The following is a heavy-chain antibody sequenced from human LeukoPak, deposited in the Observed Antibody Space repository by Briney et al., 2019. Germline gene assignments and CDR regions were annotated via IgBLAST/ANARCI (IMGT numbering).Heavy chain of an antibody. J-gene: IGHJ6*02. CDR2: IYYSGST. CDR1: GGSISSSSYY. CDR3: ARGSGIAAAGTPLVYYYGMDV. V-gene: IGHV4-39*01. D-gene: IGHD6-13*01. Sequence: PSETLSLTCTVSGGSISSSSYYWGWIRQPPGKGLEWIGSIYYSGSTYYNPSLKSRVTISVDTSKNQFSLKLSSVTAADTAVYYCARGSGIAAAGTPLVYYYGMDVWGQGTTVTVSS.